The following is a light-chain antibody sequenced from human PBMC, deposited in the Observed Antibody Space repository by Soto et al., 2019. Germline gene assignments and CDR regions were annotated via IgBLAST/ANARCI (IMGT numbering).Light chain of an antibody. CDR1: QSISSW. V-gene: IGKV1-5*01. Sequence: DIQMTQSPSTLSASVGDRVTITCRASQSISSWLAWYQQKPGKAPKLLIYDASSLESGVPVMFSGSGSGTEFTLTISSLQPDDFATYCCQQYNSYSPNTFGQGTKVDIK. CDR2: DAS. CDR3: QQYNSYSPNT. J-gene: IGKJ1*01.